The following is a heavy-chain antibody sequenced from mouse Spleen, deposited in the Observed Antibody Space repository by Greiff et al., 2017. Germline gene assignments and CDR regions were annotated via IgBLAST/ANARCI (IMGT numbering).Heavy chain of an antibody. CDR2: IDPSDSYT. CDR1: GYTFTSYW. D-gene: IGHD4-1*01. CDR3: ARLGRVYFDY. Sequence: QVQLQQSGAELVKPGASVKLSCKASGYTFTSYWMQWVKQRPGQGLEWIGEIDPSDSYTNYNQKFKGKATLTVDTSSSTAYMQLSSLTSEDSAVYYCARLGRVYFDYWGQGTTLTVSS. V-gene: IGHV1-50*01. J-gene: IGHJ2*01.